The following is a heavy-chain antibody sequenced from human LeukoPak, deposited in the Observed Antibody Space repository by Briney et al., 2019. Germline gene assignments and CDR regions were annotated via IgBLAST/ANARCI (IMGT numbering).Heavy chain of an antibody. Sequence: ASVKVSCKTSGGRFTDYYMCWVRQASGQGLEWRGWINPNSGGTSAAQKFQGRVTMTRDTSITTVYMEVSWLTSDDTAIYYCARADRLHGGPYLIGPWGQGTLVTVSS. CDR2: INPNSGGT. CDR3: ARADRLHGGPYLIGP. CDR1: GGRFTDYY. V-gene: IGHV1-2*02. D-gene: IGHD2-21*01. J-gene: IGHJ5*02.